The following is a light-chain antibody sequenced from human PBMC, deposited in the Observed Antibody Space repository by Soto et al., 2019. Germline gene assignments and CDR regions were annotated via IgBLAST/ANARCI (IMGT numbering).Light chain of an antibody. CDR2: DVN. V-gene: IGLV2-14*01. CDR1: SSDVGGYNY. Sequence: QSALTQPASVSGSPGQSVTISCTGSSSDVGGYNYVAWYQQYPGKVPKLMIYDVNTRPSGVSNRFSGSKSGSTASLTISGLQAEDEADYYCSSYTSSSTLVFGGGTKVTVL. CDR3: SSYTSSSTLV. J-gene: IGLJ2*01.